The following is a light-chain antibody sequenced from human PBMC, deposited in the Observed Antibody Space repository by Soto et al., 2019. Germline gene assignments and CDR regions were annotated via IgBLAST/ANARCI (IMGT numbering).Light chain of an antibody. Sequence: EIVLTQSPGTMSLSPGERATLSCRASQSVSSSYLAWYQHKPGQAPRLLIYGASSMATGIPDRFSGSGSGTDFTLTISRLETEDFEVYYCQQYGSSPHTFGKGTKLEIK. CDR2: GAS. CDR3: QQYGSSPHT. V-gene: IGKV3-20*01. J-gene: IGKJ2*01. CDR1: QSVSSSY.